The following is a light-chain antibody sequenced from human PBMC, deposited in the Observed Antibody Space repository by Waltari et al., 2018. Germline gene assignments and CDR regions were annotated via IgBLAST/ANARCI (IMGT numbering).Light chain of an antibody. CDR1: NSAVRSFNR. CDR2: EVT. V-gene: IGLV2-18*02. Sequence: QSALTQPPSVSGSPGQSVTISSTGTNSAVRSFNRSTWYQKAPGTAPKLLIFEVTNRPSGVPDRFSGSKSGNTASLTISGLQADDETDYYCMSYTTSDTWVFGGGTKVTVL. J-gene: IGLJ3*02. CDR3: MSYTTSDTWV.